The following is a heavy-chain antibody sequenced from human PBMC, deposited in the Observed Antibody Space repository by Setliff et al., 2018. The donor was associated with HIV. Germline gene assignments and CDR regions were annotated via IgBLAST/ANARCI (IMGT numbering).Heavy chain of an antibody. V-gene: IGHV3-30*02. CDR1: GFTFSSYG. CDR2: IRYDGSNK. CDR3: AKVGLKNCSSTSCLIDY. D-gene: IGHD2-2*01. J-gene: IGHJ4*02. Sequence: GGSLRLSCAASGFTFSSYGMHWVRQAPGKGLEWVAFIRYDGSNKYYADSVKGRFTISRDNSKNTLYLQMNSLRAEDTAVYYCAKVGLKNCSSTSCLIDYWGQGTLVTVSS.